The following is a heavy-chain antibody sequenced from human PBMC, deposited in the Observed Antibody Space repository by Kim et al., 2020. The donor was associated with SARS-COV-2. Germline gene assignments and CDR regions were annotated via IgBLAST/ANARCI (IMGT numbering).Heavy chain of an antibody. CDR3: AREAGAALYYYGMDV. D-gene: IGHD6-6*01. CDR1: GYTFTSYY. Sequence: ASVKVSCKASGYTFTSYYMHWVRQAPGQGLEWMGIINPSGGSTSYAQKFQGRVTMTRDTSTSTVYMELSSLRSEDTAVYYCAREAGAALYYYGMDVWGQGTTVTVSS. CDR2: INPSGGST. J-gene: IGHJ6*02. V-gene: IGHV1-46*01.